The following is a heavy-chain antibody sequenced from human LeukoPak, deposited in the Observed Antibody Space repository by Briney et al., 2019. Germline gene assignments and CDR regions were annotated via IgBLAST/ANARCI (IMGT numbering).Heavy chain of an antibody. CDR1: GFTFSSYD. Sequence: PGRSLRLSCAASGFTFSSYDMHWVRQAPGKGLEWVALIWYDGSNKNYADSVKGRFTISRDNSKNTLFLQMNSLRAEDTAVYYCASTSRGVIDYWGQGTLATVSS. D-gene: IGHD3-10*01. CDR2: IWYDGSNK. J-gene: IGHJ4*02. V-gene: IGHV3-33*01. CDR3: ASTSRGVIDY.